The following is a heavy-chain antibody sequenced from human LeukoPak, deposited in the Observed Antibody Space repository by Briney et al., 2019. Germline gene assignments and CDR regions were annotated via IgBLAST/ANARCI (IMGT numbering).Heavy chain of an antibody. J-gene: IGHJ4*02. D-gene: IGHD1-20*01. Sequence: SETLSLTCTVSGXSINSRNYFWGWIRQPPGKGLEWIGSIKYSGSTYYKPSLQSRVTIPVDTSKSQFSLKLSSVTAADTAVYYCASVDYNWNYFHYWGQGTLVTVSS. V-gene: IGHV4-39*01. CDR3: ASVDYNWNYFHY. CDR1: GXSINSRNYF. CDR2: IKYSGST.